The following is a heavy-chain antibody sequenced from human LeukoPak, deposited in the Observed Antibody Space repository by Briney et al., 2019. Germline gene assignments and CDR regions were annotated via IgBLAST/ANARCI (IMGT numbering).Heavy chain of an antibody. J-gene: IGHJ4*02. D-gene: IGHD3-3*01. CDR2: IKQDGSEK. V-gene: IGHV3-7*01. CDR3: ARDVFGVISPFDY. Sequence: GGSLRLSCAASGFTFNNYWMSWGRQAPGKGLEWVANIKQDGSEKYYVDSVKGRFTISRDNAKNSLYLQMNSLRAEDTAVYYCARDVFGVISPFDYWGQGTLVTVSS. CDR1: GFTFNNYW.